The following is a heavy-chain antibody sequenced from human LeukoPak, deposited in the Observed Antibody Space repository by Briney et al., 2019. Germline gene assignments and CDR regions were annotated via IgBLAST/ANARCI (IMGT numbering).Heavy chain of an antibody. CDR1: GYTFTGYY. J-gene: IGHJ4*02. V-gene: IGHV1-2*02. CDR2: INPNRGGT. CDR3: ASILALGRPWDY. Sequence: GASAKVSCKASGYTFTGYYMHWVRQAPGQGLEWMGWINPNRGGTNYAQKFQGRVTMTRDTSISTAYMELSRLRSDDTAVYYCASILALGRPWDYWGQGTLVTVSS. D-gene: IGHD1-26*01.